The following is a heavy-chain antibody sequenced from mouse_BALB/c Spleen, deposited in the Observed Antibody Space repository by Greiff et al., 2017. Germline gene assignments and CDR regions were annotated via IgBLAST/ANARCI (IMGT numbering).Heavy chain of an antibody. CDR3: ARAIDGYYEGFAY. CDR1: GYAFSSSW. Sequence: QVQLQQSGPELVKPGASVKISCKASGYAFSSSWMNWVKQRPGQGLEWIGRIYPGDGYTNYNGKFKGKATLTADKSSSTAYMQLSSLTSVDSAVYFCARAIDGYYEGFAYWGQGTLVTVSA. D-gene: IGHD2-3*01. J-gene: IGHJ3*01. CDR2: IYPGDGYT. V-gene: IGHV1-82*01.